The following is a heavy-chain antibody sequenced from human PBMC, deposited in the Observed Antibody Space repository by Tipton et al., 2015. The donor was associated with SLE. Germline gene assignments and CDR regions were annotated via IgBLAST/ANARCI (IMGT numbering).Heavy chain of an antibody. V-gene: IGHV3-23*01. D-gene: IGHD1/OR15-1a*01. J-gene: IGHJ4*02. CDR1: GFTFSSYA. CDR3: AKFEKTTDFYLDS. CDR2: ISGGGGST. Sequence: GSLRLSCATSGFTFSSYALSWVRRAPGKGLEWVSAISGGGGSTYYADFVKGRFSISIDKSKKTLFLQMNSLRVDDTATYYCAKFEKTTDFYLDSWGQRTLVSVSS.